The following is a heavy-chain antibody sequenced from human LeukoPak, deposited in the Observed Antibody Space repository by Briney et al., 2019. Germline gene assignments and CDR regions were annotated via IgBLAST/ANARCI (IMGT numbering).Heavy chain of an antibody. V-gene: IGHV1-2*02. D-gene: IGHD6-19*01. J-gene: IGHJ4*02. Sequence: GASVKVSCKASGYTFTGYYMHWVRQAPGQGLEWMGWINPNSGGTNYAQKFQGRVTMTRDTSISTAYMELSRLRSDDTAVYYCARVSQWLDSPFDYWGQGTLVTVSS. CDR3: ARVSQWLDSPFDY. CDR1: GYTFTGYY. CDR2: INPNSGGT.